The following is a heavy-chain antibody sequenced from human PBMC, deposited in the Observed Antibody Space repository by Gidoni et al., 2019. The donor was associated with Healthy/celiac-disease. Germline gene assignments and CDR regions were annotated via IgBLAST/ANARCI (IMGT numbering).Heavy chain of an antibody. V-gene: IGHV4-61*01. CDR3: ARTEITMVRGVFYYYYMDV. J-gene: IGHJ6*03. CDR1: GGSVSSGSYY. Sequence: QVQLQESGTGLVKPSETLSLTCTAPGGSVSSGSYYWSWIRQPPGKGLEGIGYIYYSGSTNYNPSLKSRVTISVDTSKNQFSLKLSSVTAADTAVYYCARTEITMVRGVFYYYYMDVWGKGTTVTVS. CDR2: IYYSGST. D-gene: IGHD3-10*01.